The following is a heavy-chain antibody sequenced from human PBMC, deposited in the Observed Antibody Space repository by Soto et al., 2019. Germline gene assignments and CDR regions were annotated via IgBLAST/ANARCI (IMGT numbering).Heavy chain of an antibody. V-gene: IGHV2-5*01. CDR2: IYWTDDK. CDR1: GDSISSYYW. J-gene: IGHJ4*02. Sequence: TLSLTCTVSGDSISSYYWSWIRQPPGKALEWIALIYWTDDKRYSPSLKSRLTITKDTSKNQVVLTMTNMDPVDTATYYCAHLHSSGWPDYWGQGTLVTVSS. D-gene: IGHD6-19*01. CDR3: AHLHSSGWPDY.